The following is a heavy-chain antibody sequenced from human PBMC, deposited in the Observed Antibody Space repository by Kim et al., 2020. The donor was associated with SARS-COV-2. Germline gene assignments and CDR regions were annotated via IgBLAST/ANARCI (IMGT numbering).Heavy chain of an antibody. CDR3: ARVMVRGVIKPRDFFFDY. CDR2: IYYSGST. CDR1: GGSISSYY. D-gene: IGHD3-10*01. J-gene: IGHJ4*02. V-gene: IGHV4-59*01. Sequence: SETLSLTCTVSGGSISSYYWSWIRQPPGKGLEWIGYIYYSGSTNYNPSLKSRVTISVDTSKNQFSLKLSSVTAADTAVYYCARVMVRGVIKPRDFFFDYWGQGTLVTVSS.